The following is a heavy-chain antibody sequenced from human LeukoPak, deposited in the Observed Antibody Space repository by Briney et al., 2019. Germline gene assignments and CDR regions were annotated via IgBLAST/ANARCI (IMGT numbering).Heavy chain of an antibody. J-gene: IGHJ4*02. V-gene: IGHV6-1*01. CDR3: ARGYSYAYDY. CDR2: TYYRSTWYN. CDR1: GDSVSNGSVA. D-gene: IGHD5-18*01. Sequence: SQTLSLTCAISGDSVSNGSVAWNWIRQSPSRGLEWLGRTYYRSTWYNDYAVSVKSRITINPDTSKNQFSLQLNSVSPEDTSIYYCARGYSYAYDYWGQGTLVTVSS.